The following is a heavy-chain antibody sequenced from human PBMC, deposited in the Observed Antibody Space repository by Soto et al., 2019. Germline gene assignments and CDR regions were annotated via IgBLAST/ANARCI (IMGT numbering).Heavy chain of an antibody. CDR3: ARVRGSYFDY. CDR2: ISTSSNSI. J-gene: IGHJ4*02. CDR1: GFTFSSYS. Sequence: GGSLRLSCAASGFTFSSYSMNWVRQAPGKGLEWVSYISTSSNSIYYAESVKGRFTISRDNAKNSLYLQMNSLRAEDTAVYYCARVRGSYFDYWGQGTLVTVSS. V-gene: IGHV3-48*01. D-gene: IGHD3-10*01.